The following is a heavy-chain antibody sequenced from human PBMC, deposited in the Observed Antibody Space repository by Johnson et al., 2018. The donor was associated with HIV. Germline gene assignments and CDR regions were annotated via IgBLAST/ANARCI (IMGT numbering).Heavy chain of an antibody. CDR2: IRYDGSNN. CDR3: AKGWTTVTTRLDAFDI. J-gene: IGHJ3*02. D-gene: IGHD4-11*01. CDR1: GFIFNSYG. V-gene: IGHV3-30*02. Sequence: QVQLVESGGGVVQPGGSLRLSCAASGFIFNSYGMHWVRQAPGKGLEWVAFIRYDGSNNYYIESVKGRFTISRDNSKNTLYLQMNSLRAEDTALYYCAKGWTTVTTRLDAFDIWGQGTMVTVSS.